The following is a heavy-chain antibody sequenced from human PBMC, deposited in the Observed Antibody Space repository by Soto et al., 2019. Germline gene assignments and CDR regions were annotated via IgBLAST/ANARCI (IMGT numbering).Heavy chain of an antibody. CDR3: ARDNPGATYYYDSSGYYGNDY. CDR2: ISYDGSNK. J-gene: IGHJ4*02. V-gene: IGHV3-30-3*01. D-gene: IGHD3-22*01. CDR1: GFTFSSYA. Sequence: GGSLRLSCAASGFTFSSYAMHWVRQAPGKGLEWVAVISYDGSNKYYADSVKGRFTISRDNSKNTLYLQMNSLRAEDTAVYYCARDNPGATYYYDSSGYYGNDYWGQGT.